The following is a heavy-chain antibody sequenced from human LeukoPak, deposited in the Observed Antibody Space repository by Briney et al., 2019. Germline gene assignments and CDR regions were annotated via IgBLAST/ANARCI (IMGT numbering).Heavy chain of an antibody. J-gene: IGHJ4*02. V-gene: IGHV3-48*01. CDR1: GFTLSSYN. Sequence: QSGGSLRLSCAVSGFTLSSYNMNWVRQAPGKGLEWVSYISSSSSTIYFADSVKGRFTISRDNAKNSLYLQMNSLRAEDTAVYYCAKCLNYHYDSSGYSLNDYWGQGTLVTVSS. CDR3: AKCLNYHYDSSGYSLNDY. D-gene: IGHD3-22*01. CDR2: ISSSSSTI.